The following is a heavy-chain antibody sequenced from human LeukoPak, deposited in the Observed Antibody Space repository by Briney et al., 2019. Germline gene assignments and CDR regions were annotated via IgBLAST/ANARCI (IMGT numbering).Heavy chain of an antibody. V-gene: IGHV3-74*01. Sequence: GGSRRLSCAASGFTVSGSWMHWVRQVPGKGLVWVSRISPDGSTTLYADSVKGRFTISRDNAKNTLYLQMNTLRAEDTAVYYCARVNVCPRCHFDYWGQGTLVTVSS. CDR2: ISPDGSTT. J-gene: IGHJ4*02. CDR3: ARVNVCPRCHFDY. CDR1: GFTVSGSW. D-gene: IGHD3-16*01.